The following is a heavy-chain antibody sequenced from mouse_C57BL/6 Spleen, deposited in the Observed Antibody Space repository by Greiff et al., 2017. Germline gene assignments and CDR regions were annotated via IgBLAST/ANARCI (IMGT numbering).Heavy chain of an antibody. J-gene: IGHJ1*03. CDR1: GYSITSGYY. Sequence: EVQLQQSGPGLVKPSQSLSLTCSVTGYSITSGYYWNWIRQFPGNKLEWMGYISYDGSNHYNPSLKNRISITRDTSNNQLFLKLNSVTTEDTATYDCARGDSPWYVDVWGTGTTVTVSS. CDR2: ISYDGSN. D-gene: IGHD3-3*01. CDR3: ARGDSPWYVDV. V-gene: IGHV3-6*01.